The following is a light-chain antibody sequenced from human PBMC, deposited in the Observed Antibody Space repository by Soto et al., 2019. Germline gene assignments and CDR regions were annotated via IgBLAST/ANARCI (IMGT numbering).Light chain of an antibody. CDR1: SSNIGAGYD. CDR3: QSYDSSLSGSEV. Sequence: QSVLTQPPSVSGAPGQRVTISCTGSSSNIGAGYDVHWYQQLPGTAPKLLIYGNGNRPSGVPDRFSGSKSGTSASLAITGLQAEDEADYYCQSYDSSLSGSEVFGTGTKPPS. V-gene: IGLV1-40*01. CDR2: GNG. J-gene: IGLJ1*01.